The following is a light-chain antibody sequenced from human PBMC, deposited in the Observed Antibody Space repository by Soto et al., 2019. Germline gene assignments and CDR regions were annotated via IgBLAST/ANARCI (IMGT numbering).Light chain of an antibody. J-gene: IGKJ4*01. Sequence: IQMTHSPSSLSASVGDRVTITCQSSQDISNSLNWYQQRPGKAPNLLIYDASNLETGVPSRFSGSGSGTHFTLTISSLRPEDIATYHCQQYNNLPLTFGGGTKVDIK. V-gene: IGKV1-33*01. CDR3: QQYNNLPLT. CDR2: DAS. CDR1: QDISNS.